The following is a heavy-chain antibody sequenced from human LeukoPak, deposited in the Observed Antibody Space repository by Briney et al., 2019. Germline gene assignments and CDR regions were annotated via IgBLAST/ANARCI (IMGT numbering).Heavy chain of an antibody. J-gene: IGHJ3*02. Sequence: SETLSLTCTVSGGSIGSSSYYWGWIRQPPGKGLEWIGSIYYSGSTYYNPSLKSRVTISVDTSKNQFSLKLSSVTAADTAVYYCARGVVVTKTGGAFDIWGQGTMVTVSS. CDR2: IYYSGST. CDR3: ARGVVVTKTGGAFDI. V-gene: IGHV4-39*01. CDR1: GGSIGSSSYY. D-gene: IGHD2-21*01.